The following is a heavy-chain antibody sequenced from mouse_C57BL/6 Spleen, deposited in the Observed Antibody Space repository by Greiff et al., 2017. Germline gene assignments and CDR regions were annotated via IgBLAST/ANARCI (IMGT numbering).Heavy chain of an antibody. Sequence: QVQLQQSGPGLVQPSQSLSITCTVSGFSLTSYGVHWVRQSPGKGLEWLGVIWRGGSTDYNAAFMSRLGITKDNSKSQVFFKMNSLQADDTAIYYCAKGADPTYFDYWGQGTTLTVAS. CDR1: GFSLTSYG. CDR2: IWRGGST. D-gene: IGHD2-10*01. J-gene: IGHJ2*01. CDR3: AKGADPTYFDY. V-gene: IGHV2-5*01.